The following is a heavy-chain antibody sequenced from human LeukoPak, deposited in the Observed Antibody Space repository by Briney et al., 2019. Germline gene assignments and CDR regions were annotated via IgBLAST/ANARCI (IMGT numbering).Heavy chain of an antibody. CDR3: AKGAKEQWLVDNWFDP. CDR1: GFTFDDYA. Sequence: GGSLRLSCAASGFTFDDYAMHWIRQAPGKGLEWVSGISWNSGSIGYADSVKGRFTISRDNAKNSLYLQMNSLRAEDTALYYCAKGAKEQWLVDNWFDPWGQGALVTVSS. CDR2: ISWNSGSI. V-gene: IGHV3-9*01. J-gene: IGHJ5*02. D-gene: IGHD6-19*01.